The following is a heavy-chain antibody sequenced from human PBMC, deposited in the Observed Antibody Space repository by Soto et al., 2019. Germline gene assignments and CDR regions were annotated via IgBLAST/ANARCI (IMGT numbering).Heavy chain of an antibody. J-gene: IGHJ4*02. D-gene: IGHD2-21*01. V-gene: IGHV1-2*02. CDR1: GYIFTAYS. Sequence: ASVKVSCKASGYIFTAYSMHWVRQAPGQGLEWVGWFNPNSGDTIYAQKFQGRVTLTRDTSISTAYTELYSLRSDDTAVYYCAREASSVISLDYWGQGTLVTVSS. CDR2: FNPNSGDT. CDR3: AREASSVISLDY.